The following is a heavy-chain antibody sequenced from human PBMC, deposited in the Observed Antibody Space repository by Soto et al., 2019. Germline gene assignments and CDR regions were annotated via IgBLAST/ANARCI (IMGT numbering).Heavy chain of an antibody. J-gene: IGHJ4*02. Sequence: QVQLVQSGAEEKKPGASVKFSCKASGYTFTSYAMHWVRQAPGQRLEWMGWINAGNGNTKYSQKFQGRVTITRDTSASTAYMELSSLRSEDTAVYYCARSIVVVTALDYWGQGTLVTVCS. D-gene: IGHD2-21*02. CDR3: ARSIVVVTALDY. CDR2: INAGNGNT. V-gene: IGHV1-3*05. CDR1: GYTFTSYA.